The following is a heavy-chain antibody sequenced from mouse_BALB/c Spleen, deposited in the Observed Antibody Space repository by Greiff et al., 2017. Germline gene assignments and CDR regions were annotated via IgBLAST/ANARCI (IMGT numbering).Heavy chain of an antibody. CDR3: ARRGEGAMDY. Sequence: EVNVVESGGGLVKPGGSLKLSCAASGFTFSSYAMSWVRQTPEKRLEWVASISSGGSTYYPDSVKGRFTISRDNARNILYLQMSSLRSEDTAMYYCARRGEGAMDYWGQGTSVTVSS. V-gene: IGHV5-6-5*01. J-gene: IGHJ4*01. CDR1: GFTFSSYA. CDR2: ISSGGST.